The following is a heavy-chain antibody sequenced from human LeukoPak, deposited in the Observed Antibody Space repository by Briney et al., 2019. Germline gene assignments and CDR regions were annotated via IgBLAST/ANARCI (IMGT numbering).Heavy chain of an antibody. J-gene: IGHJ6*03. Sequence: GGSLRLSCAASGFTFSSYEMNWVRQAPGKGLEWVAVISYDGSNKYYADSVKGRFTISRDNSKNTLYLQMNSLRAEDTAVYYCAKDGSRWWGVYYMDVWGKGTTVTVSS. D-gene: IGHD2-15*01. CDR2: ISYDGSNK. CDR1: GFTFSSYE. CDR3: AKDGSRWWGVYYMDV. V-gene: IGHV3-30*18.